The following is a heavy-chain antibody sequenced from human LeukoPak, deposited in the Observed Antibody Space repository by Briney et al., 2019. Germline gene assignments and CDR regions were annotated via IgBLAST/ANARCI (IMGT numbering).Heavy chain of an antibody. CDR3: GARGGFGELLGAFDI. CDR1: GGSISSYY. CDR2: NYTSGST. D-gene: IGHD3-10*01. V-gene: IGHV4-4*09. J-gene: IGHJ3*02. Sequence: SETLSLTCIVSGGSISSYYWSWIRQPPGKGLEWIGYNYTSGSTNYNPSLKSRVTISVDTSKNQFSLKLSSVTAADTAVYYCGARGGFGELLGAFDIWGQGTMVTVSS.